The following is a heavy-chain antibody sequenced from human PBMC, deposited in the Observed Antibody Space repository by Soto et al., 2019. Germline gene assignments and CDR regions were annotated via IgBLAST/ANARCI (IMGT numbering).Heavy chain of an antibody. CDR2: IEYSGNI. V-gene: IGHV4-39*01. Sequence: QLQLQESGPGLVKPSETLSLTCNASGGSITSSGSAWGWIRQSPGKGLEWIGTIEYSGNIHYIPSLKSRITISVDTSKNQNSLKLSSVTAADTAVYYCARHIHNQGFEYYFDSWGQGTLVTVSS. D-gene: IGHD1-1*01. CDR1: GGSITSSGSA. CDR3: ARHIHNQGFEYYFDS. J-gene: IGHJ4*02.